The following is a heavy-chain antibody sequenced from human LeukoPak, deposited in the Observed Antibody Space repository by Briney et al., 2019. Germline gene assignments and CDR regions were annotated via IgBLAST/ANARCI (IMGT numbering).Heavy chain of an antibody. V-gene: IGHV3-9*01. D-gene: IGHD6-13*01. J-gene: IGHJ3*02. Sequence: TGGSLRLSCAASGFTFDDYAMHWVRQVPGKGLEWVSGITWNSDNIDYADSLKGRFTISRDNAKNSLYLQMNSLRPEDTALYYCAKGTYSSSGYTNDAFDIWGQGTMVTVSS. CDR1: GFTFDDYA. CDR2: ITWNSDNI. CDR3: AKGTYSSSGYTNDAFDI.